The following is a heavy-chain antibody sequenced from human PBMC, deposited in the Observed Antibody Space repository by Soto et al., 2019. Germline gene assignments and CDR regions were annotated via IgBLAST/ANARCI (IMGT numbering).Heavy chain of an antibody. V-gene: IGHV3-33*06. Sequence: GGSLRLSCAASGFTFSSYGMHWVRQAPGKGLEWVAVIWYDGSNKYYADSVKGRFTISRDNSKNTLYLQMNSLRAEDTAVYYCAKGHSYDSSGYSGGMDVWGQGTTVTVSS. CDR2: IWYDGSNK. CDR1: GFTFSSYG. D-gene: IGHD3-22*01. CDR3: AKGHSYDSSGYSGGMDV. J-gene: IGHJ6*02.